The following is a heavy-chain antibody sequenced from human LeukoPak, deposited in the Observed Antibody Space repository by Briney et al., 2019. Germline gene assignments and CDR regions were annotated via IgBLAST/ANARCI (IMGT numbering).Heavy chain of an antibody. CDR3: AKGYGYGGKGPSPFDY. CDR2: VIGSATMT. D-gene: IGHD4-23*01. J-gene: IGHJ4*02. Sequence: GVSLRLLCAASVFIFNSSTTGWVRQAPGQGLQWVSDVIGSATMTSYADSVRGRLHISRDNSGNTLSWQMNNLRCGDTAVYYCAKGYGYGGKGPSPFDYWGQGTLVTISS. CDR1: VFIFNSST. V-gene: IGHV3-23*01.